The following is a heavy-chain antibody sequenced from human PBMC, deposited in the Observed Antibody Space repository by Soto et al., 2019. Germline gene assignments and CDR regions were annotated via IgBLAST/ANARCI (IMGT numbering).Heavy chain of an antibody. V-gene: IGHV3-64D*06. CDR1: GFTFSSSS. CDR2: ISSNGGTT. CDR3: ARDPSTVVPAAIPGP. J-gene: IGHJ5*02. Sequence: GGSLRLSCSASGFTFSSSSMYWVRQAPGKGLEYVSAISSNGGTTYYADSVKGRFTISRENSKSTLYLQMSSVKPEDTAVYYCARDPSTVVPAAIPGPWGQGTLVTVSS. D-gene: IGHD2-2*01.